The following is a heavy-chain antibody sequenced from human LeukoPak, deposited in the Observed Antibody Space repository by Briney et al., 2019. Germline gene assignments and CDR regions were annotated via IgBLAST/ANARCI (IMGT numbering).Heavy chain of an antibody. Sequence: GGSLRLSCAASGFTFSTYGMHWVRQAPGKGLEWVAFIRSDGSTKYFADSVKGRFTISRDNSKNSLYLQMNSLRAEDTAVYYCAKDQLLGGSYTFDYWGQGTLVTVSS. V-gene: IGHV3-30*02. CDR2: IRSDGSTK. CDR1: GFTFSTYG. D-gene: IGHD1-26*01. CDR3: AKDQLLGGSYTFDY. J-gene: IGHJ4*02.